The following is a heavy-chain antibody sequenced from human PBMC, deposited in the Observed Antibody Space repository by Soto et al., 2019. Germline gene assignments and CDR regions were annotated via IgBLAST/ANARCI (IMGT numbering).Heavy chain of an antibody. V-gene: IGHV3-21*01. J-gene: IGHJ5*02. CDR2: ISDSGGFI. CDR1: GFNFGGSS. D-gene: IGHD6-6*01. Sequence: GSLRLSCAASGFNFGGSSMNWVRQAPGKGLEWVSSISDSGGFIKYADSVKGRFTISRDNAKNSLFLQMDSLTAADTAVFYCARNRARNWFDPWGQGTLVTVSS. CDR3: ARNRARNWFDP.